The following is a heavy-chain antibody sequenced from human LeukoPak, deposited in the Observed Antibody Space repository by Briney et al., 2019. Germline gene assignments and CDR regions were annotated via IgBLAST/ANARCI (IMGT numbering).Heavy chain of an antibody. CDR3: AKDMGGYADY. CDR2: SSWDGGST. D-gene: IGHD5-12*01. J-gene: IGHJ4*02. CDR1: GFTLYDYA. Sequence: GGCLRVSCAAPGFTLYDYAMHWGRQAPGEGVEWVSLSSWDGGSTYYADSVKGRYTISRDNSKNSLYLQMNSLRAEDTALYYCAKDMGGYADYWGQGTLVTVSS. V-gene: IGHV3-43D*03.